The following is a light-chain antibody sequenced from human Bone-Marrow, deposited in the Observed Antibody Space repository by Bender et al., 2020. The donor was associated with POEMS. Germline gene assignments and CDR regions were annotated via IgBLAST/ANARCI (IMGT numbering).Light chain of an antibody. Sequence: QSVLTQPPSVSGAPGQRVTISCTGSSSNFGAGYDVHWYQQLPGTAPKLLIYANNNRPSGVPDRFSGSKSDNTACLTVSGLQAEDEADYYCSSYAGSKNFEGVFGTGTKVTVL. CDR2: ANN. CDR1: SSNFGAGYD. CDR3: SSYAGSKNFEGV. V-gene: IGLV1-40*01. J-gene: IGLJ1*01.